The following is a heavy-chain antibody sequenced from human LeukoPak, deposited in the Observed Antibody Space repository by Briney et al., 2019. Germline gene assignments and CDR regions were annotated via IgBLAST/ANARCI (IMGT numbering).Heavy chain of an antibody. V-gene: IGHV3-21*01. J-gene: IGHJ6*02. D-gene: IGHD3-9*01. CDR2: ISSSSSYI. Sequence: GGSLRLSCAASGFTFSSYSMNWVRQAPGKGLEWVSSISSSSSYIYYADSVKGRFTISRDNAKNSLYLQMNSLRAEDTAVYYCARQNYDILTGYDYYGMDVWGQGTTVTVSS. CDR3: ARQNYDILTGYDYYGMDV. CDR1: GFTFSSYS.